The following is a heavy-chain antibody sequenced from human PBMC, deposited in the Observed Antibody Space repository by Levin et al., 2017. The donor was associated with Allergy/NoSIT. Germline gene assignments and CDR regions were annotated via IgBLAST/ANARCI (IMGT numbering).Heavy chain of an antibody. V-gene: IGHV1-2*02. Sequence: ASVKVSCKASGYTFTGYYMHWVRQAPGQGLEWMGWINPNSGGTNYAQKFQGRVTMTRDTSISTAYMELSRLRSDDTAVYYCAGNTAMVTGAAFDIWGQGTMVTVSS. CDR3: AGNTAMVTGAAFDI. CDR2: INPNSGGT. J-gene: IGHJ3*02. CDR1: GYTFTGYY. D-gene: IGHD5-18*01.